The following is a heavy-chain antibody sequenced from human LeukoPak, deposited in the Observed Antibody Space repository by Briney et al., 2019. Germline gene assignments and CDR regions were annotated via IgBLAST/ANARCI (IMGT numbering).Heavy chain of an antibody. CDR2: MNPNSGNT. CDR1: GYTFTSYD. V-gene: IGHV1-8*01. J-gene: IGHJ6*03. CDR3: ARGGVYYMDV. Sequence: ASVTVSCTASGYTFTSYDINWVRQATGQGLEWTGWMNPNSGNTGYAQKFQGRVTMTRNTSISTAYMELSSLRSEDTAVYYCARGGVYYMDVWGKGTTVTVSS. D-gene: IGHD2-8*01.